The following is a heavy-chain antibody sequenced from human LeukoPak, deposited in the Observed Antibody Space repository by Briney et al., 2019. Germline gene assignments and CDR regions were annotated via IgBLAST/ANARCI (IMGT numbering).Heavy chain of an antibody. CDR3: AKGHRYCTSGNCNSAVDY. D-gene: IGHD2-15*01. Sequence: GGSLRLSRSMSGFTLSHYAMSWVRQAPGKGLEWVSTIGGGGGSTDYTDSVKGRFTISRDNSKNTLYLQMNSLGAEDTAVYYCAKGHRYCTSGNCNSAVDYWGQGTLVTVSS. CDR1: GFTLSHYA. CDR2: IGGGGGST. V-gene: IGHV3-23*01. J-gene: IGHJ4*02.